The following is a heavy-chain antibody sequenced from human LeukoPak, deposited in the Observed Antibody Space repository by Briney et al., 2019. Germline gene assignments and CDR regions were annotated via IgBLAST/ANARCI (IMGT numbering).Heavy chain of an antibody. CDR1: GFTFSDYY. D-gene: IGHD3-10*01. CDR3: ARVRDYYGSGSYYRPIYYYYYMDV. V-gene: IGHV3-11*04. CDR2: ISSSGSTI. J-gene: IGHJ6*03. Sequence: GGSLRLSCAASGFTFSDYYMSWIRQAPGKGLEWVSYISSSGSTIYYADSVKGRFTISRDNAKNSLYLQMNSLRAEDTAAYYCARVRDYYGSGSYYRPIYYYYYMDVWGKGTTVTVSS.